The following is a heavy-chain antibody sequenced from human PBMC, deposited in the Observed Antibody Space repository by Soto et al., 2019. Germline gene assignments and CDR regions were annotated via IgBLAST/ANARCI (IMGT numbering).Heavy chain of an antibody. CDR2: VSASGLNT. CDR1: GFTFSTYA. D-gene: IGHD1-1*01. J-gene: IGHJ4*02. V-gene: IGHV3-23*01. Sequence: EVQLLESGGKLVQPGGSLTLSCAASGFTFSTYAMAWVRQAPGKGLEWVSGVSASGLNTDYADPVKGRWYISRDYSKSTVSLHMNSLRAEDTALYYCANDRPRTTSGYFFDYWRQGTPVTVSS. CDR3: ANDRPRTTSGYFFDY.